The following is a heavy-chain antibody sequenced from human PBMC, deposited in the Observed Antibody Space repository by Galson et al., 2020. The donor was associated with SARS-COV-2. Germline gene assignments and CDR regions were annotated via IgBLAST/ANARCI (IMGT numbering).Heavy chain of an antibody. J-gene: IGHJ4*02. D-gene: IGHD6-19*01. CDR1: GFTFSSYW. V-gene: IGHV3-7*03. CDR3: ARVLSGWSPGGFDY. Sequence: GGSLRLSCIASGFTFSSYWMSWVRQAPGKGLEWVANIKQSGSETSYVDSVKGRFTISRDNAKNSLFLQMDDLRADDTAVYYCARVLSGWSPGGFDYWGQGALVTVSS. CDR2: IKQSGSET.